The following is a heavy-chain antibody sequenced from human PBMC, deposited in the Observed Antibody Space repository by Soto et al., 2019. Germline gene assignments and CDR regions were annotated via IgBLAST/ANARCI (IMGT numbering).Heavy chain of an antibody. CDR1: GFPCGSYD. J-gene: IGHJ3*01. D-gene: IGHD2-8*02. CDR2: ILVDGRT. CDR3: AKATATGGGAFDL. Sequence: GGSLRLSCAASGFPCGSYDMTWVRQAPGKGLEWVSTILVDGRTFYVDSVKGRFTISRDNSRNTVYLQMNSLTAGDTALYYCAKATATGGGAFDLCGQGTMVTVS. V-gene: IGHV3-23*01.